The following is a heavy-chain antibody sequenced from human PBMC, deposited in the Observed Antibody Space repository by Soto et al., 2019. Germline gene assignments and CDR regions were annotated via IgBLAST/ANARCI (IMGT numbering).Heavy chain of an antibody. Sequence: ASVKVSGKASGYTFTGYYMHWVRQAPGQGLEWMGWINPNSGGTNYAQKFQGRVTMTRDTSISTAYMELSRLRSDDTAVYYCARDNYYGSGELDYWGQGTLVTVSS. J-gene: IGHJ4*02. V-gene: IGHV1-2*02. D-gene: IGHD3-10*01. CDR2: INPNSGGT. CDR3: ARDNYYGSGELDY. CDR1: GYTFTGYY.